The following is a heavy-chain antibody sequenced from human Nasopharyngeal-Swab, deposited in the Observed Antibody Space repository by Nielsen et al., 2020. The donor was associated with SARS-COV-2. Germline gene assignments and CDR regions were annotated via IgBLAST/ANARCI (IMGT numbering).Heavy chain of an antibody. CDR3: ARVGYDILTGYPPDDFDY. D-gene: IGHD3-9*01. CDR1: GYTFTSYC. V-gene: IGHV1-18*01. Sequence: ASVKVSCKASGYTFTSYCISWVRQAPGQGLEWMGWISAYNGNTNYAQKLQGRVTMTTDTSTSTAYMELRSLRSDDTAVYYCARVGYDILTGYPPDDFDYWGQGTLVTVSS. J-gene: IGHJ4*02. CDR2: ISAYNGNT.